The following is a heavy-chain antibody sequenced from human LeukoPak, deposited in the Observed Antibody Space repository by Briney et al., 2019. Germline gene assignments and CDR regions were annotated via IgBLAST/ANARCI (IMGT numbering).Heavy chain of an antibody. CDR1: GGSISSGSYY. J-gene: IGHJ4*02. V-gene: IGHV4-61*02. D-gene: IGHD6-19*01. CDR3: ARDAWAGTDY. Sequence: TLSLTCTVSGGSISSGSYYWIWIRPPAGKELEWIGRIYTSGSTNYNPSLKSRVTISVDTSKNQFSLKLSSVTAADTAVYNCARDAWAGTDYWGQGTLVTVSP. CDR2: IYTSGST.